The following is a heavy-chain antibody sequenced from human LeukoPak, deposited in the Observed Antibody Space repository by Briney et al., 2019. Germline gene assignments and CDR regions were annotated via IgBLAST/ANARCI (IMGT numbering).Heavy chain of an antibody. Sequence: PSETLCLTCTVSGGSISSYYWSWIRQPPGKGLEWIGYIYYSGSTNYNPSLKSRVTISVDTSKNQFSLKLSSVTAADTAVYYCARLQLRSYYYMDVWGKGTTVTVSS. CDR3: ARLQLRSYYYMDV. CDR1: GGSISSYY. CDR2: IYYSGST. J-gene: IGHJ6*03. V-gene: IGHV4-59*01. D-gene: IGHD5-18*01.